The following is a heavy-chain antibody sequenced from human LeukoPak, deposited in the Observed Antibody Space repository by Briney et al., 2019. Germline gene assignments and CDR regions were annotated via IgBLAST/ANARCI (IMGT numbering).Heavy chain of an antibody. V-gene: IGHV3-30*02. CDR2: IRYDGSNK. D-gene: IGHD3-22*01. J-gene: IGHJ4*02. CDR3: AKGARDYYDSSGLDY. CDR1: GFTFSSYG. Sequence: GGSLRLSCAASGFTFSSYGMHWVRQAPGKGLEWVAFIRYDGSNKYYADSVKGRFTISRDNSKNTLYLQMNSLRAEDTAVYYCAKGARDYYDSSGLDYWGQGTLVTVSS.